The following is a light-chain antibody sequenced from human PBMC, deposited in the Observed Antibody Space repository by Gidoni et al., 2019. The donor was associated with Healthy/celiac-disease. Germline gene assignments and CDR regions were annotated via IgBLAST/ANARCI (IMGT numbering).Light chain of an antibody. CDR2: DAS. V-gene: IGKV1-33*01. J-gene: IGKJ4*01. Sequence: IQMTHSPSSLSASVGDRVTIPCQASQDISNYLNWYQQKPGKAPKLLIYDASNLETGVPSRFSGSGSGTDFTFTISSLQPEDIATYYCQQCDNRPPTFGGGTKVEIK. CDR1: QDISNY. CDR3: QQCDNRPPT.